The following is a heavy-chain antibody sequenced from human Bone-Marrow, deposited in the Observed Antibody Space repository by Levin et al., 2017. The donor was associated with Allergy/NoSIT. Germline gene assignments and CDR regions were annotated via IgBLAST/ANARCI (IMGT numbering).Heavy chain of an antibody. Sequence: GGSLRLSCAASGFTFDDYAMHWVRQAPGKGLEWVSLISWDGGSTYYADSVKGRFTISRDNSKNSLYLQMNSLRAEDTALYYCAKDSSSSSGLSGSRAHYYYGMDVWGQGTTVTVSS. D-gene: IGHD6-19*01. CDR1: GFTFDDYA. J-gene: IGHJ6*02. CDR2: ISWDGGST. V-gene: IGHV3-43D*03. CDR3: AKDSSSSSGLSGSRAHYYYGMDV.